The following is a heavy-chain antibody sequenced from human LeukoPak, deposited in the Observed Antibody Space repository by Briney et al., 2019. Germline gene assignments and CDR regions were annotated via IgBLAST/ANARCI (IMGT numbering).Heavy chain of an antibody. CDR1: GGSISSSSYY. J-gene: IGHJ4*02. V-gene: IGHV4-39*07. Sequence: SETLSLTCTVSGGSISSSSYYWGWIRQPPGKGLEWIGGIYYSGSTNYNPSLKSRVTISVDTPKNPYSLKLSSVTAADTAVYYCARDSSGYSSSHWGQGTLVTVSS. D-gene: IGHD6-6*01. CDR3: ARDSSGYSSSH. CDR2: IYYSGST.